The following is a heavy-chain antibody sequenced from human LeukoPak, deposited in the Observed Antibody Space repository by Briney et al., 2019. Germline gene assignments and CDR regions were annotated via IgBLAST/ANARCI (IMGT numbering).Heavy chain of an antibody. CDR3: ASGEWALFDY. CDR2: IYTSGST. V-gene: IGHV4-4*07. CDR1: GGSITSYY. D-gene: IGHD3-10*01. Sequence: SETLSLTCTGSGGSITSYYWSWLRQPAGKGLEWIGRIYTSGSTNYNPSLKSRITMSVDTSKNQFSLKLNSVTAADTAVYYCASGEWALFDYWGQGTLVTVSS. J-gene: IGHJ4*02.